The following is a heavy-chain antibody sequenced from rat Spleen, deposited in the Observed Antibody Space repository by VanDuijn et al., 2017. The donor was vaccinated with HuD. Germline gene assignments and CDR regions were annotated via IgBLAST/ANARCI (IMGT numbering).Heavy chain of an antibody. V-gene: IGHV5-25*01. CDR3: TRQRHIMGPTGDFDY. CDR2: ISYDGSST. Sequence: EVQLVESGGGLVQPGRSMKLSCAASGFTFSNYDMAWVRQAPTKGLEWVASISYDGSSTYYRDSVKGRFTISRDNAKSTLYLQMDSLRSEDTATYYCTRQRHIMGPTGDFDYWGQGVMVTVSS. CDR1: GFTFSNYD. J-gene: IGHJ2*01. D-gene: IGHD1-7*01.